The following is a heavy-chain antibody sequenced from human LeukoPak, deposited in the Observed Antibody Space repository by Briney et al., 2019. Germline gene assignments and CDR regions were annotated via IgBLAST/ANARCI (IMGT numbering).Heavy chain of an antibody. V-gene: IGHV3-43*02. CDR2: ISGDGGST. CDR1: GFTFDDYA. Sequence: GGSLRLSCAASGFTFDDYAMHWVRQAPGKGLEWVSLISGDGGSTYYADSVKGRFTISRDNAENTLYLQMNSLRAEDTAVYYCASRVMAVNGFDIWGQGTMVTVSS. CDR3: ASRVMAVNGFDI. J-gene: IGHJ3*02. D-gene: IGHD3-16*01.